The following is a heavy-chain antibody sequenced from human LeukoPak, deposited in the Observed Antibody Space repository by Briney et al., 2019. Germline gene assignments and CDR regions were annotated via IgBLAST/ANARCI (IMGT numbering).Heavy chain of an antibody. Sequence: PGGSLRLSCEASGFNFNNYGMHWVRPAPGKGLEWVAALWFDGSHEYYADSVKGRFTISRDNFKKTLFMEMNALTAGDTAIYYCAKDASDFGDSYFDHWGQGTPVTVSS. CDR1: GFNFNNYG. CDR2: LWFDGSHE. V-gene: IGHV3-33*06. CDR3: AKDASDFGDSYFDH. J-gene: IGHJ4*02. D-gene: IGHD4-17*01.